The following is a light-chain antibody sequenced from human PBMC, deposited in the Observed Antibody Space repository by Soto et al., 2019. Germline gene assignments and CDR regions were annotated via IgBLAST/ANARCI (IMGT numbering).Light chain of an antibody. V-gene: IGKV3-15*01. CDR1: QRVSSN. Sequence: EIVMTQSPATLSVSPGESATLSCRATQRVSSNLAWYQQQPGQAPRLLIYGASTRATGIPARFSGSGSGTEFTLTISSLKSEDFAVYYCQQYNNWPQTLGQGTKVDIK. CDR3: QQYNNWPQT. CDR2: GAS. J-gene: IGKJ1*01.